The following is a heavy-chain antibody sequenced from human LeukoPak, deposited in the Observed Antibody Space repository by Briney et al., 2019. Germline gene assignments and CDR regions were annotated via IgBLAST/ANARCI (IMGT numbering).Heavy chain of an antibody. J-gene: IGHJ6*03. Sequence: GGSLRLSCAASGFTFSTYWMSWVRQAPGKGLEWVANTKEDGGEKYYVDSVKGRFTISRDNAENSLYLQMNSLRAEDTAVYYRARNAMVSYYYYMDVWGKGTTVTVSS. CDR1: GFTFSTYW. CDR2: TKEDGGEK. D-gene: IGHD5-18*01. CDR3: ARNAMVSYYYYMDV. V-gene: IGHV3-7*01.